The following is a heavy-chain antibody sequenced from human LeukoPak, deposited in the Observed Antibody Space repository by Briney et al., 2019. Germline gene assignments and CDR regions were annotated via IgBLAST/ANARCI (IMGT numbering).Heavy chain of an antibody. CDR3: ARVINCSGGSCYYYYMDV. J-gene: IGHJ6*03. CDR1: GGSITSTTYY. Sequence: SETLSLTCTVSGGSITSTTYYWSGIRQPPGKGPEWIGRIYTSGITAYNPSLKSRVTISVDTSKNQFSLKLSSVTAADTAVYYCARVINCSGGSCYYYYMDVWGKGTTVTVSS. V-gene: IGHV4-61*02. D-gene: IGHD2-15*01. CDR2: IYTSGIT.